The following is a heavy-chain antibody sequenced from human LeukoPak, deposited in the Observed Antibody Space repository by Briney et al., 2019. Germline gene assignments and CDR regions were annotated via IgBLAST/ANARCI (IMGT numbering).Heavy chain of an antibody. D-gene: IGHD3-22*01. CDR3: ARDPSYSDYYDSSGRPDY. CDR1: GGSFSGYY. CDR2: ISSSSSYI. V-gene: IGHV3-21*01. J-gene: IGHJ4*02. Sequence: ETLSLTCAVYGGSFSGYYWSWIRQPPGKGLEWVSSISSSSSYIYYADSVKGRFTISRDNAKNSPYLQMNSLRAEDTAVYYCARDPSYSDYYDSSGRPDYWGQGTLVTVSS.